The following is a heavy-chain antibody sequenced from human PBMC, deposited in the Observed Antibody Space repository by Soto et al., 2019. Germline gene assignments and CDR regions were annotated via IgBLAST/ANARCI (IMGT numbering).Heavy chain of an antibody. D-gene: IGHD3-3*01. Sequence: EVQLVESGGGLVKPGGSLRLSCAASGFTFSSYSMNWVRQAPGKGLEWVSSISSSSSYIYYADSVKGRFTISRDNAKNSLCLQMNSLRAEDTAVYYCARDLRTIRSANYYYGMDVWGQGTTVTVSS. V-gene: IGHV3-21*01. CDR2: ISSSSSYI. CDR1: GFTFSSYS. J-gene: IGHJ6*02. CDR3: ARDLRTIRSANYYYGMDV.